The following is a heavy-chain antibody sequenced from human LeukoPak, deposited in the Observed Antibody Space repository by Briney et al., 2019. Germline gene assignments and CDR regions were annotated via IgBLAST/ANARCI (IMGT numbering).Heavy chain of an antibody. CDR1: GFTFSSYS. CDR2: IKEDGSEK. Sequence: GGSLRLSCAASGFTFSSYSMNWVRQAPGKGLEWVANIKEDGSEKYYVDSVKGRFTISRDNAKNSLYLQMNSLRAEDTAVYYCAREPGTYFYDSSGYTYYYGMDVWGQGTTVTVSS. D-gene: IGHD3-22*01. CDR3: AREPGTYFYDSSGYTYYYGMDV. V-gene: IGHV3-7*01. J-gene: IGHJ6*02.